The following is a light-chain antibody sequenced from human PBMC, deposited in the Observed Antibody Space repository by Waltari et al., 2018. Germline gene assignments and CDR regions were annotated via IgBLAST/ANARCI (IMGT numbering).Light chain of an antibody. CDR3: QHYWRLPGT. CDR1: QSVGRA. V-gene: IGKV3-20*01. CDR2: GAS. Sequence: EIVLTQSPGTLSLSLGERATLSCRASQSVGRAITWYQQKPGQAPRLLKYGASSRAPGIPGRCSVRGSGTDVSHTISRLGPDDFAVYLCQHYWRLPGTFGQGTPVDI. J-gene: IGKJ1*01.